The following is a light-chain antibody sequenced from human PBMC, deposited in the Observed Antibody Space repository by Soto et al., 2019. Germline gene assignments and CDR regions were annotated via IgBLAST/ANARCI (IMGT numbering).Light chain of an antibody. Sequence: EVVLTQSPATLSLSPGERATLSCRPSQNVRTFLDWYQQKPGQAPRLLIYGASNRATGIPARFSGSGSGTDFTLTISSLGPEDFAVYYCQQHSHWPPWTFGQGTRVEIQ. J-gene: IGKJ1*01. CDR1: QNVRTF. CDR2: GAS. V-gene: IGKV3-11*01. CDR3: QQHSHWPPWT.